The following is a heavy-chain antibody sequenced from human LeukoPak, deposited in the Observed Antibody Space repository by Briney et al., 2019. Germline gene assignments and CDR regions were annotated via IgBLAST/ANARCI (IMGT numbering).Heavy chain of an antibody. Sequence: GGCLRLSCAASGFTFSSYAMSCVREAPGRGREWVSDVSGSGGSTSYADSVKGRFTISRDNSKNTLYLPMTSLRAEDTAVYYCAKERQSYRPYYYYGMYVWGQGTTVTASS. D-gene: IGHD1-26*01. CDR3: AKERQSYRPYYYYGMYV. J-gene: IGHJ6*01. V-gene: IGHV3-23*01. CDR1: GFTFSSYA. CDR2: VSGSGGST.